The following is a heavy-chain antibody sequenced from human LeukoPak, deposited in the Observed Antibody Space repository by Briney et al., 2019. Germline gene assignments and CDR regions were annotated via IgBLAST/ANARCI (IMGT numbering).Heavy chain of an antibody. CDR3: AKGYCSSTSCPNWFDP. D-gene: IGHD2-2*01. CDR1: GFTFSTYA. J-gene: IGHJ5*02. V-gene: IGHV3-23*01. CDR2: ISGSGGST. Sequence: GGSLRLSCAASGFTFSTYAMSWVRQAPGKGLEWVSAISGSGGSTYYADSVKGRFTISRDNSKNTLYLQMNSLRAEDTAVYYCAKGYCSSTSCPNWFDPWGQGTLVTVSS.